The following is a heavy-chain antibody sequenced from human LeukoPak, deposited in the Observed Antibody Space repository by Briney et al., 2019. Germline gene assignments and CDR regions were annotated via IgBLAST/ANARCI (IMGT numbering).Heavy chain of an antibody. J-gene: IGHJ4*02. CDR3: ARGFLRYFVWLCYFGY. CDR2: IIPILGAA. D-gene: IGHD3-9*01. Sequence: SVKVSCKASGGTFSSYAISWVRQAPGQGLEWMGGIIPILGAANYAQKFQGRVTITGDESTSTAYMDLSSLRTEDTAVYYCARGFLRYFVWLCYFGYWGQGTLVTVSS. V-gene: IGHV1-69*01. CDR1: GGTFSSYA.